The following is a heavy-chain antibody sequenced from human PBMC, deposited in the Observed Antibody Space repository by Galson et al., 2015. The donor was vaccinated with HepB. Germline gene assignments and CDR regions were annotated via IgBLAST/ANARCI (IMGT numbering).Heavy chain of an antibody. D-gene: IGHD3-10*01. CDR1: GGSISSYY. V-gene: IGHV4-59*01. Sequence: QVQLQESGPGLVKPSETLSLTCTVSGGSISSYYWSWIRQPPGKGLEWIGYIYYSGSTNYNPSLKSRVTISVDTSKNQFSLRLSSVTAADTAVYYCARDLFVYGSGSRDAFDIWGQGTMVTVSS. CDR3: ARDLFVYGSGSRDAFDI. CDR2: IYYSGST. J-gene: IGHJ3*02.